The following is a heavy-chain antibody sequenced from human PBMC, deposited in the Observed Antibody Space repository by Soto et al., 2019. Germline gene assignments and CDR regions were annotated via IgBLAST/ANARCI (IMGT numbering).Heavy chain of an antibody. Sequence: GGSLRLSCAASGFTFSNYWMSWVRQAPGKGLEWVANIKQDGSQKWYVDSVKGRFTISRDNAKNSLYLQMNSLRAEDTAVYYCARGDYYDSSGYPDAFDIWGQGTMVTVSS. J-gene: IGHJ3*02. V-gene: IGHV3-7*04. CDR1: GFTFSNYW. CDR3: ARGDYYDSSGYPDAFDI. CDR2: IKQDGSQK. D-gene: IGHD3-22*01.